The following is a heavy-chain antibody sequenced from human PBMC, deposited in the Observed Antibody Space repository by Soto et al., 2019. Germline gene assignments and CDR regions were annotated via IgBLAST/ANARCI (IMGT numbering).Heavy chain of an antibody. Sequence: SVKVSCKASGGTFSSYAISWVRQAPGQGLEWMGGIIPIFGTANYAQKFQGRVTITADESTSTAYMELSSLRSEDTAVYYCAIDGLGVGATGEFDPWGQGTLVTVSS. CDR1: GGTFSSYA. V-gene: IGHV1-69*13. J-gene: IGHJ5*02. CDR2: IIPIFGTA. D-gene: IGHD1-26*01. CDR3: AIDGLGVGATGEFDP.